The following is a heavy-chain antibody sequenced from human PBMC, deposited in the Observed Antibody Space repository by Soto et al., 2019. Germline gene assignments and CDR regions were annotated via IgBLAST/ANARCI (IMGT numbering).Heavy chain of an antibody. J-gene: IGHJ4*02. CDR2: IYHSGST. Sequence: QVQLQQWGAGLLKPSETLSLTCAVYGGSFSGYYWSWIRQPPGKGLEWIGEIYHSGSTNYTPSLKSLVTRSVHTSKNQPSLKLNSVTAADTAVYYGARGSPGKFYYWVQVTLVTVSS. CDR3: ARGSPGKFYY. CDR1: GGSFSGYY. V-gene: IGHV4-34*01.